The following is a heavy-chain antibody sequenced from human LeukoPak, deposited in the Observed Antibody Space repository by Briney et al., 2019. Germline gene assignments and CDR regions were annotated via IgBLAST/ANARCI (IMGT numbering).Heavy chain of an antibody. CDR3: GRDRAMSGWYIDL. CDR2: IWYDGSNK. CDR1: GFTFSSYG. J-gene: IGHJ2*01. Sequence: GRSLRLSCAASGFTFSSYGMRWVRQAPGKGLEWVAVIWYDGSNKYYPDSVQGRFTISRDNSKNTLYLQVNSLRAEDTAVYCCGRDRAMSGWYIDLWGRGTLVTVSS. D-gene: IGHD2-2*01. V-gene: IGHV3-33*01.